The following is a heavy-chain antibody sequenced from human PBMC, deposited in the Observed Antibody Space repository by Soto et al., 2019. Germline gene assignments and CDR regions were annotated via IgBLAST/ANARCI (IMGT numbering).Heavy chain of an antibody. CDR1: GFTFSHFW. CDR2: IRQDGNER. J-gene: IGHJ4*02. Sequence: LVESGGGLVQPGGSLRLSCAASGFTFSHFWMTWVRQAPGKGLEWVANIRQDGNERHYVDSVKGRFTISRDNAKNLVYIQMNSVRAEDTAVYYCAMTTAGASDYWGQGILVTVSS. V-gene: IGHV3-7*01. CDR3: AMTTAGASDY. D-gene: IGHD1-26*01.